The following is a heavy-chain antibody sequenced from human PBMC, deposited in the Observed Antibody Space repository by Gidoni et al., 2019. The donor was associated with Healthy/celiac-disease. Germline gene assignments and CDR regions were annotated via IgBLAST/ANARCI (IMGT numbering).Heavy chain of an antibody. CDR2: IYHSGST. CDR1: GGSISSGGYS. D-gene: IGHD2-2*01. V-gene: IGHV4-30-2*01. CDR3: ARAVGEYCSSTSCYLRGYYYYYYMDV. J-gene: IGHJ6*03. Sequence: QLQLQESGSGLVKPSQTLSLTCAVSGGSISSGGYSWSWIRQPPGKGLEWIGYIYHSGSTYYNPSLKSRVTISVDRSKNQFSLKLSSVTAADTAVYYCARAVGEYCSSTSCYLRGYYYYYYMDVWGKGTTVTVSS.